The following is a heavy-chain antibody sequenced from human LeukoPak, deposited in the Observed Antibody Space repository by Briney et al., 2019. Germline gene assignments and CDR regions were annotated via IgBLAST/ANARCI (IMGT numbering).Heavy chain of an antibody. J-gene: IGHJ4*02. CDR2: IYYSGSI. V-gene: IGHV4-31*02. D-gene: IGHD3-22*01. CDR1: GGSISSGGYY. Sequence: SETLSLTCTVSGGSISSGGYYWSWIRQHPGKGLEWIGYIYYSGSIYYNPSLKSRVTISADTSKNQFSLMLTSVTAADTAIYYCAGHYYDSSGSFYSDYWGQGTLVTISS. CDR3: AGHYYDSSGSFYSDY.